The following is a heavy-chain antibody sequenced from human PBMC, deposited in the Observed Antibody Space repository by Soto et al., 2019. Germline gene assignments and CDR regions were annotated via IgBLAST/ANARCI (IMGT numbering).Heavy chain of an antibody. D-gene: IGHD2-2*01. CDR1: GGTFSSYA. Sequence: SVKVSCKASGGTFSSYAISWVRQAPGQGLEWMGGIIPIFGTANYAQKFQGRVTIPADESTSTAYMELSSLRSEDTAVYYCARWSHILVVPAANWFDPCGQGTLVTVS. CDR3: ARWSHILVVPAANWFDP. J-gene: IGHJ5*02. V-gene: IGHV1-69*13. CDR2: IIPIFGTA.